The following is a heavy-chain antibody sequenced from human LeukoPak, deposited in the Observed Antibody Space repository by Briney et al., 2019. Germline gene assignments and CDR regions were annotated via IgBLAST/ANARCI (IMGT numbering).Heavy chain of an antibody. CDR1: GGSFSGYY. D-gene: IGHD3-10*01. CDR3: NGARGQGMFNYYYYYMDV. J-gene: IGHJ6*03. Sequence: SETLSLTCAVYGGSFSGYYWSWIRQAPGKGLEWIGEINHSGSTNYNPSLKSRVTISVDTSKNQFSLKLSSVTAADTAVYYCNGARGQGMFNYYYYYMDVWGKGTTVTVSS. CDR2: INHSGST. V-gene: IGHV4-34*01.